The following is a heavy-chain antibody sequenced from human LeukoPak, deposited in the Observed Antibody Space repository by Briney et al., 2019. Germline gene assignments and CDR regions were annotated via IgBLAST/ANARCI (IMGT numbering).Heavy chain of an antibody. CDR2: INHSGST. CDR1: GGSFSGYY. CDR3: ASLGAAGYYFDY. D-gene: IGHD6-13*01. V-gene: IGHV4-34*01. Sequence: SETLSLTFAVYGGSFSGYYWSWIRQPPGKGLEWIGEINHSGSTNYNPSLKSRVTMSVDTSKNQFSLKLSSVTAADTAVYYCASLGAAGYYFDYWGQGTLVTVSS. J-gene: IGHJ4*02.